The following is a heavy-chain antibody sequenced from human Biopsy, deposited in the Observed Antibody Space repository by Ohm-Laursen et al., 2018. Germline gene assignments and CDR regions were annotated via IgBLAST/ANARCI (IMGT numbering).Heavy chain of an antibody. CDR2: ITDSGSHM. V-gene: IGHV3-21*01. CDR1: GFTFKNYN. Sequence: SLRLSCAASGFTFKNYNMNWVRQAPGKGLEWVSFITDSGSHMYYADSVKGRLTISRDNAKNSLYLQMDRLRAEDTAVYYCAREGELVADEYFDYWGQGILVTVSS. J-gene: IGHJ4*02. CDR3: AREGELVADEYFDY. D-gene: IGHD6-13*01.